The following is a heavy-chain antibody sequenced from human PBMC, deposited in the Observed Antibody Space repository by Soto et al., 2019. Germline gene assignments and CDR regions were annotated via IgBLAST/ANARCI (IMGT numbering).Heavy chain of an antibody. V-gene: IGHV3-30*18. CDR1: GFTFSSYG. CDR3: AKEGGLSGSYYISSSYYFDY. D-gene: IGHD1-26*01. J-gene: IGHJ4*02. CDR2: ISYDGSNT. Sequence: QVQLVESGGGVVQPGRSLRLSCVASGFTFSSYGMHWVRQAPGKGLEWVAIISYDGSNTYYGDSVKGRFTISRDNSKNTVYLQMNSLRAEDTSVYYCAKEGGLSGSYYISSSYYFDYWGQGTLVTVSS.